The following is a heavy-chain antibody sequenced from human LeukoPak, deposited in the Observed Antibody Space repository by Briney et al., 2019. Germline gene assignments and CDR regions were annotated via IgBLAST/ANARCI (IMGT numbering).Heavy chain of an antibody. D-gene: IGHD1-26*01. Sequence: QTGGSLRLSCTASGFTVSNNYMSWLRQAPGKGLEWVSVIYSNGNTDYADSVKGLFTISRDNSMNTLYLQMNSLRAEDPAVYYCARDSGSYSRYGMGVWGQGTTVTVSS. CDR2: IYSNGNT. V-gene: IGHV3-53*01. CDR1: GFTVSNNY. J-gene: IGHJ6*02. CDR3: ARDSGSYSRYGMGV.